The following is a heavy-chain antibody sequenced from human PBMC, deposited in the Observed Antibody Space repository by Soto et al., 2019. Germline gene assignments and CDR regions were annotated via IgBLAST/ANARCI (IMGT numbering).Heavy chain of an antibody. J-gene: IGHJ3*02. CDR1: GFTFSSSG. Sequence: QVQLVESGGGVVQPGRSLRLSCAASGFTFSSSGINWVRQAPGKGLEWVAVISYDGSNKYYADSVKGRFTISRDNSKNTLYLQMNILRAEDTAVYYCAKEGTGGAFDIWGQGTMVTVSS. D-gene: IGHD1-1*01. CDR2: ISYDGSNK. V-gene: IGHV3-30*18. CDR3: AKEGTGGAFDI.